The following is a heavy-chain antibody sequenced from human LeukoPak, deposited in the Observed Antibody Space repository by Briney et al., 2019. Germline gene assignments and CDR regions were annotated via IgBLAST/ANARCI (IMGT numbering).Heavy chain of an antibody. V-gene: IGHV3-23*01. CDR1: GFTFSSYA. Sequence: PGGSLRLSCAASGFTFSSYAMSWVRQAPGKGPEWVSAISGGGDTAYYADSVKGRFTISRDNSKNTLYLQMNSLRAEDTAVYYCAKDILEAGLFFDYWGQGSLVTVSS. CDR2: ISGGGDTA. J-gene: IGHJ4*02. D-gene: IGHD3/OR15-3a*01. CDR3: AKDILEAGLFFDY.